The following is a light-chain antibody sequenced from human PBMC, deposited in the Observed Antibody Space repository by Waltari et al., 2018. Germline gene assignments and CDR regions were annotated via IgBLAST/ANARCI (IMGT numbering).Light chain of an antibody. J-gene: IGLJ2*01. V-gene: IGLV2-14*01. CDR3: SSQSSNDVVL. CDR2: DVS. CDR1: SNDVGGYNS. Sequence: QSALTQPASVSGSPGQSVTIFCAVTSNDVGGYNSAPWYQEHPGQAPRVIIYDVSDRPSGVSDRFSGSKSGNTASLTISGLQAEDEADYYCSSQSSNDVVLFGGGTKLTVL.